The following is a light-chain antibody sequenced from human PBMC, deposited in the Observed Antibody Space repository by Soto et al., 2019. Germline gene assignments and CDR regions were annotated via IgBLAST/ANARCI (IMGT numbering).Light chain of an antibody. V-gene: IGLV2-11*01. CDR3: CSYAGTYTWV. CDR2: DVN. J-gene: IGLJ3*02. Sequence: QSALTQPHSVSGSPGQSVTLSCTGTSSDVGTYNYVSWYQHHPGKAPTVVIYDVNKRPSGVPDRFSGSKSGNTASLTISELQTEDEADYYCCSYAGTYTWVFGGGTKLTVL. CDR1: SSDVGTYNY.